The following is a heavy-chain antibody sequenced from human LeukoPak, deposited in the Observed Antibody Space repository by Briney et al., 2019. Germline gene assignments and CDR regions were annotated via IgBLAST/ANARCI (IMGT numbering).Heavy chain of an antibody. J-gene: IGHJ4*02. CDR3: ARGGFHVGGYCSGGSCYAY. Sequence: SETLSLTCAVYGGSFSGYYWSWIRQPPGKGLEWIGGINHSGSTNYNPSLKSRVTISVDTSKNQFSLKLSSVTAADTAVYYCARGGFHVGGYCSGGSCYAYWGQGTLVTVSS. CDR2: INHSGST. CDR1: GGSFSGYY. D-gene: IGHD2-15*01. V-gene: IGHV4-34*01.